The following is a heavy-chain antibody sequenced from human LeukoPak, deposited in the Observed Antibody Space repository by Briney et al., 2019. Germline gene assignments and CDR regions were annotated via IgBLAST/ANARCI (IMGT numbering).Heavy chain of an antibody. CDR3: ARAGDSSGYFDY. Sequence: SQTLSLTCAVSGGSISSGGYSGSWIRQPPGKGLEWIGYIYHSGSTYYNPSLKSRVTISVDRSKNQFSLKLSSVTAADTAVYYCARAGDSSGYFDYWGQGTLVTVSS. D-gene: IGHD3-22*01. V-gene: IGHV4-30-2*01. CDR2: IYHSGST. J-gene: IGHJ4*02. CDR1: GGSISSGGYS.